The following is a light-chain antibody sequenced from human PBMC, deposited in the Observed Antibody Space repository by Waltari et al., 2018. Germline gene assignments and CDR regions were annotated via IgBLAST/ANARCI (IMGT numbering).Light chain of an antibody. CDR1: SSNIGSNT. CDR2: SNN. CDR3: AAWDDSLNGVV. Sequence: PGQRVTISCSGSSSNIGSNTVNWYQQLPGTAPKLLIYSNNRRPSGVPDRFSGYKSGTSAALAITGLRSEDEADYYCAAWDDSLNGVVFGGGTKLTVL. J-gene: IGLJ2*01. V-gene: IGLV1-44*01.